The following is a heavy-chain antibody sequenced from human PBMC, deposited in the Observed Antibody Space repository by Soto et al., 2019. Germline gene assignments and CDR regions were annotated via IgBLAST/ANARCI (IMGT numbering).Heavy chain of an antibody. J-gene: IGHJ4*02. D-gene: IGHD2-2*02. V-gene: IGHV1-69*01. CDR3: ARGDHCSSTSCYMNY. Sequence: QVQLVQSGAEVKKPGSSVKVSCKASGGTFSSYDISWVRQAPGQGLAWMGGIIPIFGTANYAQKFQGRVTITADESRSTAYMELSSLRSEDTAVYYCARGDHCSSTSCYMNYWGQGTLVTVSS. CDR1: GGTFSSYD. CDR2: IIPIFGTA.